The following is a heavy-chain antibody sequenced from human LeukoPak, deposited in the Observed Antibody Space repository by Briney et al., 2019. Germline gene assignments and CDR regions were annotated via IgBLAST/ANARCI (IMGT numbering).Heavy chain of an antibody. CDR2: IYHSGST. V-gene: IGHV4-4*02. CDR3: ARDYSAAGSPLDY. Sequence: SETLSLTCAVSGGSISSSNWWSWVRQPPGKGLEWIGEIYHSGSTNYNTSLKSRVTISVDKSKNQFSLKLSSVTAADTAVYYCARDYSAAGSPLDYWGQGTLVTVSS. CDR1: GGSISSSNW. D-gene: IGHD6-13*01. J-gene: IGHJ4*02.